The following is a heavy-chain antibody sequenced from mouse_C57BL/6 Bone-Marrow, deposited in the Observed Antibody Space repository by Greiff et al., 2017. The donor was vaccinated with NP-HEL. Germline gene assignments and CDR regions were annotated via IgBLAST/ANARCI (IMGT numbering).Heavy chain of an antibody. V-gene: IGHV5-2*03. CDR1: EYEFPSHD. CDR3: ARRVGRRLYWYFDV. J-gene: IGHJ1*03. Sequence: DVMLVESGGGLVQPGESLKLSCESNEYEFPSHDMSWVRKTPEKRLELVAAINSDGGSTYYPDTMERRFIISRDNTKKTLYLQMSSLRSEDTALYYCARRVGRRLYWYFDVWGTGTTVTVSS. CDR2: INSDGGST.